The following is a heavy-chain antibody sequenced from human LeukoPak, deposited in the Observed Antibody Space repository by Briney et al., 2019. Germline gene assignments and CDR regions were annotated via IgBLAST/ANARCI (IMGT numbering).Heavy chain of an antibody. V-gene: IGHV3-74*01. CDR2: INSDGYSI. CDR1: GFTFSAYW. J-gene: IGHJ4*02. CDR3: ARAIAEAGTDS. D-gene: IGHD6-19*01. Sequence: GGSLRLSCAGTGFTFSAYWMHWVRQAPGKGPVWLARINSDGYSISYADSVKGRFTISRDNAKKKLYLQMNTLRAEDTAMYYCARAIAEAGTDSWGQGTLVTVSS.